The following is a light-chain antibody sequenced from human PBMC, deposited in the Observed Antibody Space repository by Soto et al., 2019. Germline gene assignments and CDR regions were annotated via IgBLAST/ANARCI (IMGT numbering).Light chain of an antibody. Sequence: QSALTQPASVSGSPGQSITISCTGTCSDVGGYNYVSWYQQHPGKAPKLMIYEVSNRPSGLSNRFSGSKSGNTASLTISGLQAEDEADYYCSSYTSSNTYVFGTGTKLTVL. CDR2: EVS. J-gene: IGLJ1*01. V-gene: IGLV2-14*01. CDR1: CSDVGGYNY. CDR3: SSYTSSNTYV.